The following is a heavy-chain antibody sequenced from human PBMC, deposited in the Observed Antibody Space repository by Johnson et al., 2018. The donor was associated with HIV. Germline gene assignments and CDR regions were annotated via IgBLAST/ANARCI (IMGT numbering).Heavy chain of an antibody. D-gene: IGHD1-26*01. CDR2: ISSSGSTI. Sequence: QVQLVESGGGLVKPGGSLRLSCAVSGFSFSRYWMSWVRQAPGKGLEWVSYISSSGSTIYYADSVKGRFTISRDNAKNSLYLQMNSLRAEDTAVYYCARAAYSGSSEDAFDIWGQGTMVTVSS. CDR1: GFSFSRYW. V-gene: IGHV3-11*04. J-gene: IGHJ3*02. CDR3: ARAAYSGSSEDAFDI.